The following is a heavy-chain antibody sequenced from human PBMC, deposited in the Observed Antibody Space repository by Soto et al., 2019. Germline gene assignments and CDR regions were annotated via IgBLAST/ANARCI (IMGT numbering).Heavy chain of an antibody. Sequence: ASVTVSCQASGYTFTSYGISLVRQAPGQGLEWMGWISAYNGNTNYAQKLQGRVTMTTDTSTSTAYMELRSLRSDDTAVYYCARAGDPRDFTTGTTPDYWGKGSLVTVSS. V-gene: IGHV1-18*01. CDR3: ARAGDPRDFTTGTTPDY. J-gene: IGHJ4*02. CDR1: GYTFTSYG. D-gene: IGHD4-17*01. CDR2: ISAYNGNT.